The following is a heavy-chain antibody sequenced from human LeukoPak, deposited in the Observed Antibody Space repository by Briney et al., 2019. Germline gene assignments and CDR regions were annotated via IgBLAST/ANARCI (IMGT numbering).Heavy chain of an antibody. Sequence: GGSLRLSCAASGFTFDDYAMHWVRQAPGKGLEWVSLISGDGGSTYYADSVKGRFTISRDNIKNSLYLQMNSLRTEDTALYYCAKEGENYYDSSGYDYTDYWGQGTLVTVSS. CDR1: GFTFDDYA. CDR2: ISGDGGST. CDR3: AKEGENYYDSSGYDYTDY. J-gene: IGHJ4*02. D-gene: IGHD3-22*01. V-gene: IGHV3-43*02.